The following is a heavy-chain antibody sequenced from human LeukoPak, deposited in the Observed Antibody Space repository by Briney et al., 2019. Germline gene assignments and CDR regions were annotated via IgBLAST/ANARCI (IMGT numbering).Heavy chain of an antibody. J-gene: IGHJ4*02. CDR3: ARCGDYYDSSGRIGDY. CDR2: IYYSGST. D-gene: IGHD3-22*01. V-gene: IGHV4-39*07. CDR1: GGSISSSSYY. Sequence: SETLSLTCTVSGGSISSSSYYWGWIRQPPGKGLEWIGSIYYSGSTYYNPSLKSRVTISVDTSKNQFSLKLSSVTAADTAVYYCARCGDYYDSSGRIGDYWGQGTLVTVSS.